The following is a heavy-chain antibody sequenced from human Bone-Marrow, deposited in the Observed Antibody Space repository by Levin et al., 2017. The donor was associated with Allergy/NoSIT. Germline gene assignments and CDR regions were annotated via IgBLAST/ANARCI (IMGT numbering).Heavy chain of an antibody. V-gene: IGHV3-13*01. CDR3: TRDSSRNGMDV. J-gene: IGHJ6*02. CDR2: IGIGSDS. CDR1: GFTVSTYD. D-gene: IGHD6-6*01. Sequence: GGSLRLSCAASGFTVSTYDIHWVRQGVGKGLEWVADIGIGSDSYYSDFVKGRFTISRENSKNYVYLKMNSLIGGDTAVYFCTRDSSRNGMDVWGQGTTVTVSS.